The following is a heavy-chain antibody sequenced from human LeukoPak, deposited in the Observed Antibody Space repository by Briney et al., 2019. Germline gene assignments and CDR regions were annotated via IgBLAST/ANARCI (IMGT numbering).Heavy chain of an antibody. D-gene: IGHD2-15*01. J-gene: IGHJ5*02. V-gene: IGHV4-34*01. CDR1: SGSISSSYY. CDR2: INHSGST. CDR3: ARVRGRYCSGGSCYANKTQYNWFDP. Sequence: SETLSLTCTVSSGSISSSYYWGWIRQPPGKGLEWIGEINHSGSTNYNPSLKSRVTISVDTSKNQFSLKLSSVTAADTAVYYCARVRGRYCSGGSCYANKTQYNWFDPWGQGTLVTVSS.